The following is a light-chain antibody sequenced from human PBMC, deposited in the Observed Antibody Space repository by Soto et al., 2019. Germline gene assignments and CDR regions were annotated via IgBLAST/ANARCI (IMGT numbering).Light chain of an antibody. CDR2: DAS. CDR1: QNINNY. Sequence: DIQMTESPSSLSASVGERVTITYQASQNINNYLNWYQQKPGRAPKLLIYDASNLEAGVPSRFRGSGSGTDFTFTISRLQPEDIATYYCQQYENLPTFGHGTRLEIK. J-gene: IGKJ5*01. CDR3: QQYENLPT. V-gene: IGKV1-33*01.